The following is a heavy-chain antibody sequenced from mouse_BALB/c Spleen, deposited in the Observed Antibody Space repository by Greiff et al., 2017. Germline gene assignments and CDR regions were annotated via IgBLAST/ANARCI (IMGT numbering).Heavy chain of an antibody. Sequence: VQLQQSGPELVKPGASVKMSCKASGYTFTSYVMHWVKQKPGQGLEWIGYINPYNDGTKYNEKFKSKATLTVDKSSSTAYMQLSSLTSEDSAVYYCTIYGNYMYYFDYWGQGTTLTVSS. J-gene: IGHJ2*01. CDR2: INPYNDGT. D-gene: IGHD2-1*01. CDR3: TIYGNYMYYFDY. CDR1: GYTFTSYV. V-gene: IGHV1-14*01.